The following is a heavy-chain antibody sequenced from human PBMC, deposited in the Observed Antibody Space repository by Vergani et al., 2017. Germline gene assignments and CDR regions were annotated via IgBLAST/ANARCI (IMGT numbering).Heavy chain of an antibody. Sequence: EVLLVESGGGLVQPGESLRPSCTASGFTFSDFWMTWVRQVPGKGLEWVANIMPDGSATMYADSLRGRFSISRDNAKNSLHLHMSSLRVEDTAVYFCAKSGFVGAFETWGQGTMVTVSS. CDR2: IMPDGSAT. V-gene: IGHV3-7*01. D-gene: IGHD6-6*01. CDR1: GFTFSDFW. CDR3: AKSGFVGAFET. J-gene: IGHJ3*02.